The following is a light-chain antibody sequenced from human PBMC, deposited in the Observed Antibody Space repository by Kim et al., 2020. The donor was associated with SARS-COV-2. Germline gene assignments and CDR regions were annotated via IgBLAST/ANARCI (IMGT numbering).Light chain of an antibody. V-gene: IGKV4-1*01. CDR1: QSILFTSNQKNY. CDR3: QHYYTPPLT. Sequence: ATINCKSSQSILFTSNQKNYLAWYQQKPGQPPKLLIYWASTRKSGVPDRFSGSGSGTDFTLTISSLQAEDVAVYYCQHYYTPPLTFGGGTKVEIK. CDR2: WAS. J-gene: IGKJ4*01.